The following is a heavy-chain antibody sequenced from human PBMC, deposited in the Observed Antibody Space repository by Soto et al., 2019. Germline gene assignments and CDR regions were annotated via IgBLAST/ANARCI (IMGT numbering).Heavy chain of an antibody. V-gene: IGHV3-53*01. Sequence: VGSLRLSCAASGFTVSSKYMSWVRQAPGKGLEWISVIWSAGLIYYADSVRGRFTISRDISKNILYLEMTSLRADDTAVYYCAREAPMDVWGQGTTVTVSS. CDR3: AREAPMDV. CDR1: GFTVSSKY. J-gene: IGHJ6*02. CDR2: IWSAGLI.